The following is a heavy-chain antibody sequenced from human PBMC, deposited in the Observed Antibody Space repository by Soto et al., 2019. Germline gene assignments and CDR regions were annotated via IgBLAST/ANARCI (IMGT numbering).Heavy chain of an antibody. CDR2: ISSSSRTT. CDR3: ARDVYRYSSSSPEDV. D-gene: IGHD6-6*01. J-gene: IGHJ6*02. V-gene: IGHV3-11*06. Sequence: GALRLSCAASGFTFSDYYMSWIRQAPGKGLDWVAYISSSSRTTKYGNSVKGRFTISRDNAKNSLFLQMNSLRGEDTAVYYCARDVYRYSSSSPEDVWGQGTTVTVSS. CDR1: GFTFSDYY.